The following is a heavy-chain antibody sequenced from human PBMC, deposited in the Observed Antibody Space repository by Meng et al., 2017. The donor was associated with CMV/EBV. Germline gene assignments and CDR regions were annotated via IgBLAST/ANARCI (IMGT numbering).Heavy chain of an antibody. CDR3: ARILNDFWSGYYNYYYYYYGMGV. Sequence: SGPTLVKPTETLTLTCTVSGFSLSNARMGVSWIRQPPGKALEWLAHIFSNDEKSYSTSLKSRLTISKDTSKSQVVLTMTNMDPVDTATYYCARILNDFWSGYYNYYYYYYGMGVWSQGNTVTVSS. CDR2: IFSNDEK. V-gene: IGHV2-26*01. CDR1: GFSLSNARMG. D-gene: IGHD3-3*01. J-gene: IGHJ6*02.